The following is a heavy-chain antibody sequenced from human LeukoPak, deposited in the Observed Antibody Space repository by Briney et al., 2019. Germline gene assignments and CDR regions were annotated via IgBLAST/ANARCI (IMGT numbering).Heavy chain of an antibody. Sequence: GXSLRLSCAASGFTVSNNYMSWVRKAPGKGLEWVSVIYSGGSTYYADSVKGRFTISRDNSKNTLYLQMNSLRADDTAVYYCVCRIGGAPQWGQGTLVTVSS. V-gene: IGHV3-53*01. D-gene: IGHD1-26*01. J-gene: IGHJ4*02. CDR1: GFTVSNNY. CDR3: VCRIGGAPQ. CDR2: IYSGGST.